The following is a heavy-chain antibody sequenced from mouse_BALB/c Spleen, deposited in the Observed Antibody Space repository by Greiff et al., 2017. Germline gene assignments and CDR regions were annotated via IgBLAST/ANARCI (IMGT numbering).Heavy chain of an antibody. CDR2: ISYSGST. Sequence: EVQLVESGLSLVKPSQTLSLTCSVTGDSITSGYWNWIRNFPGNKLEYMGYISYSGSTYYNPSLKSRISITRDTSKNQYYLQLNSVTPEDTATYYCARATTATSWFAYWGQGTLVTVSA. J-gene: IGHJ3*01. CDR3: ARATTATSWFAY. V-gene: IGHV3-8*02. D-gene: IGHD1-2*01. CDR1: GDSITSGY.